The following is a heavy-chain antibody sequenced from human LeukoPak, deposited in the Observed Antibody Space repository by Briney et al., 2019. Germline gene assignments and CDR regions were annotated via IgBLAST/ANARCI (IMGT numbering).Heavy chain of an antibody. CDR3: ARAVYCTNGVCYTDHYYFDY. Sequence: SETLSLTCTVSGGSISSYYWSWTRQPPGKGLEWIGYIYYSGSTNYNPSLKSRVTISVDTSKNQFSLKLSSVTAADTAVYYCARAVYCTNGVCYTDHYYFDYWGQGTLVTVSS. V-gene: IGHV4-59*01. D-gene: IGHD2-8*01. CDR2: IYYSGST. J-gene: IGHJ4*02. CDR1: GGSISSYY.